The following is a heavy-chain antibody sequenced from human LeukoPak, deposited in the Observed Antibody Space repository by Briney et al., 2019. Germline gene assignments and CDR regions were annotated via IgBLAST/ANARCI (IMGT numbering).Heavy chain of an antibody. V-gene: IGHV1-2*02. CDR3: ARDKYYYDSSGYLAALNYYYYMDV. CDR2: INPDSGDT. Sequence: GASVKVSCKASGYIFTGYYVHWVRQAPGQGPEWMGWINPDSGDTSYAQSFQGRVTMTRDTSFSTAYLELSRLTSDDTAVYYCARDKYYYDSSGYLAALNYYYYMDVWGKGTTVTVSS. D-gene: IGHD3-22*01. J-gene: IGHJ6*03. CDR1: GYIFTGYY.